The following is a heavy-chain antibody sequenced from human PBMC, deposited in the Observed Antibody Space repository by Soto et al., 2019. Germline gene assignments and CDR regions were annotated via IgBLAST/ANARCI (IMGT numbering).Heavy chain of an antibody. V-gene: IGHV4-39*01. CDR1: GASISRTGFH. Sequence: QLQLQESGPGLVKPSETLSLTCAVSGASISRTGFHWGWLRQRPGQGLEWIGSIYEGATTFYNSSLKSRSTISAYTAKSQFSLQLRSVTAAYTPVYYCARRGSGHTCYSWGQGTLVTVS. J-gene: IGHJ4*02. CDR3: ARRGSGHTCYS. CDR2: IYEGATT. D-gene: IGHD3-10*01.